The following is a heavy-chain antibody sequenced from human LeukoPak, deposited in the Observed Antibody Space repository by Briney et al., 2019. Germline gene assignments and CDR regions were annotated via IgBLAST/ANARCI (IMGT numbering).Heavy chain of an antibody. J-gene: IGHJ6*02. V-gene: IGHV4-34*01. D-gene: IGHD6-6*01. CDR3: ARGRRQLVRLKDYYYGMDV. CDR1: GGSFSGYY. Sequence: SETLSLTCAVYGGSFSGYYWSWIRQPPGKGLEWIGEINHSGSTNYNPSLKSRVTISVDTPKNQFSLKLSSVTAADTAVYYCARGRRQLVRLKDYYYGMDVWGQGTTVTVSS. CDR2: INHSGST.